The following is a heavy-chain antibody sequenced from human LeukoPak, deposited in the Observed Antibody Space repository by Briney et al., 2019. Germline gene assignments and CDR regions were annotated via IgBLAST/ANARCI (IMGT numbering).Heavy chain of an antibody. Sequence: ASVKVSCKASGYTFTSYDINWVRQATGQGLEWMGWMNPNSGNTGYAQKFQGRVTMTTDTSTSTAYMELRSLTSDDTAVYYCARLAVAGNYWGQGTLVTVSS. D-gene: IGHD6-19*01. J-gene: IGHJ4*02. CDR1: GYTFTSYD. CDR3: ARLAVAGNY. CDR2: MNPNSGNT. V-gene: IGHV1-8*02.